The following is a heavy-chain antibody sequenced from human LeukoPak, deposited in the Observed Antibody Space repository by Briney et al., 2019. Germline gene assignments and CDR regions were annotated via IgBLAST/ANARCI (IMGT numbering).Heavy chain of an antibody. CDR1: GFAQSNYH. CDR2: VGTLADT. Sequence: GDSLSLFCAASGFAQSNYHMLCPPQVGGRALEGVSEVGTLADTLYSRPEKRRFTVSIENGKNSMYLQMNSMSAGDSAVYYCARGRTGDWLRNGMDVWGQGTTVTVSS. J-gene: IGHJ6*02. CDR3: ARGRTGDWLRNGMDV. D-gene: IGHD3/OR15-3a*01. V-gene: IGHV3-13*01.